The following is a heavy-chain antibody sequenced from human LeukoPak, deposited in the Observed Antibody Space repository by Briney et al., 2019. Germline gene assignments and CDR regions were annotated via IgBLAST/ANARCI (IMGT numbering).Heavy chain of an antibody. D-gene: IGHD2/OR15-2a*01. Sequence: GGSLRLSCAASGFTFSSYGMHWVRQAPGKGLEWVALIWYDGSNEYYTDSVKGRLTISRDNSKNTLYLQMNSLRAEDTAIYYCAREGPRGNSQFDYWGQGTLVTVSS. CDR1: GFTFSSYG. J-gene: IGHJ4*02. V-gene: IGHV3-33*01. CDR3: AREGPRGNSQFDY. CDR2: IWYDGSNE.